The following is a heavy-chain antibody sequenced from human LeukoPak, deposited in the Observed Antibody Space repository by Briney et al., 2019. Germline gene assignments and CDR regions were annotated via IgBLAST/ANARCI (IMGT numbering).Heavy chain of an antibody. CDR2: FYSERST. Sequence: GGSLRLSCAASGFSVSSNYISWGREAPGTGLEWFSIFYSERSTFHADSVKGRFTMTKDNSKNTLDLQMNSLRADDTAVYFCARDRHSYRGTNCDGDAFDIWGQGTMVTVTS. D-gene: IGHD3-16*02. CDR1: GFSVSSNY. V-gene: IGHV3-53*01. CDR3: ARDRHSYRGTNCDGDAFDI. J-gene: IGHJ3*02.